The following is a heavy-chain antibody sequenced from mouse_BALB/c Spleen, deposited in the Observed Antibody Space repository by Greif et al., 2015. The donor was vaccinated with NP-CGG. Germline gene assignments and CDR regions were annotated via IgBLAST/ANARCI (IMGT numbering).Heavy chain of an antibody. Sequence: VQLVESGPGLVKPGASVKISCKASGYTFTDYYINWVKQKPGQGLEWIGWIYPGSGNTKYNEKFKGKATLTVDTSSSTVYMQLSSLTSEDTAVYFCARRTGTEAMDYWGQGTSVTVSS. V-gene: IGHV1-84*02. J-gene: IGHJ4*01. CDR3: ARRTGTEAMDY. D-gene: IGHD4-1*01. CDR1: GYTFTDYY. CDR2: IYPGSGNT.